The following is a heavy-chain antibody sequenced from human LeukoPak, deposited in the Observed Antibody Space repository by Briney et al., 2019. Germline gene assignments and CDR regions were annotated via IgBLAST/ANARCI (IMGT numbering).Heavy chain of an antibody. Sequence: SVKVSCKASVDTFSSYTISWVRQAPGQGLEWMGRIIPILGIANYAQKFQGRVTITADESTSTAYMELSSLRSEDTAVYYCARRGGSSWYTYWGQGTLVTVSS. CDR3: ARRGGSSWYTY. V-gene: IGHV1-69*02. J-gene: IGHJ4*02. CDR1: VDTFSSYT. D-gene: IGHD6-13*01. CDR2: IIPILGIA.